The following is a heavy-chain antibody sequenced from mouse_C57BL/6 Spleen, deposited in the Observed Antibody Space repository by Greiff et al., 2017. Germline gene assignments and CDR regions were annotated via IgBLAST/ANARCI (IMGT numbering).Heavy chain of an antibody. V-gene: IGHV1-53*01. D-gene: IGHD1-1*01. CDR1: GYTFTSYW. CDR3: ARGDYYGSSLYAMDY. Sequence: QVQLQQPGTELVKPGASVKLSCKASGYTFTSYWMHWVKQRPGQGLEWLGNINPSNGGTNYNEKFKSQATLTVDQSSSTAYMQLSSLTSEDSAVYYCARGDYYGSSLYAMDYWGQGTSVTVSS. J-gene: IGHJ4*01. CDR2: INPSNGGT.